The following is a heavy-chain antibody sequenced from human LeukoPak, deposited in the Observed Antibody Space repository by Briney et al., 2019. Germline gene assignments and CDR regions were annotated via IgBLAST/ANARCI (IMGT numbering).Heavy chain of an antibody. V-gene: IGHV4-39*01. CDR2: IYYSGST. CDR3: ARHRYYFDY. CDR1: GGSNSGSSYY. Sequence: SETLSLTCTVSGGSNSGSSYYWGWIRQPPGKGLEWIGSIYYSGSTYYNPSLKSRVTISVDTSKSQFSLKLTSVTAVDTAVYYCARHRYYFDYWGQGALVTVSS. J-gene: IGHJ4*02.